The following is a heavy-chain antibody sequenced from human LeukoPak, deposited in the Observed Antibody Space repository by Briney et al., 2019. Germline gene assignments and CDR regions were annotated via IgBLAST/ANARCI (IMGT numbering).Heavy chain of an antibody. CDR2: INPNSGGT. D-gene: IGHD6-13*01. CDR3: ARVAQQLVRWFDP. CDR1: GYTFTGYY. Sequence: GASVKVSCKASGYTFTGYYMHWVRQAPGQGLEWMGRINPNSGGTNYAQKFQGRVTMTRDTSISTAYMELSRLRSDDTAVYYCARVAQQLVRWFDPWGQGTLVTVSS. V-gene: IGHV1-2*06. J-gene: IGHJ5*02.